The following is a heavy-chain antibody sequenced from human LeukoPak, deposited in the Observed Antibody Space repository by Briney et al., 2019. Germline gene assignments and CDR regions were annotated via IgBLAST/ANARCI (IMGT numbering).Heavy chain of an antibody. D-gene: IGHD6-13*01. CDR1: GLTFNSYW. V-gene: IGHV3-21*04. J-gene: IGHJ4*02. Sequence: GGSLRLSCAASGLTFNSYWMHWVRQAPGKGLEWVSFISSSRSYIYYADSVKGRFTISRDNAKNSLYLQMNSLRAEDTAVYYCARDGTAVGINYDYWGQGTLVTVSS. CDR3: ARDGTAVGINYDY. CDR2: ISSSRSYI.